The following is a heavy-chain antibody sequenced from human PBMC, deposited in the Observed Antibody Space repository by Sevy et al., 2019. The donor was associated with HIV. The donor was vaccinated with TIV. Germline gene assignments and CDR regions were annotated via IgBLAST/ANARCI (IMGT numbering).Heavy chain of an antibody. V-gene: IGHV1-2*02. Sequence: ASVKVSCKASGYTFTGYYMHWVRQAPGQGLEWMGWINPNSGGTNYAQKFQGRVTMTRDTSISTAYMELSRLRSDDTAVYYCARDLYGYYRYYYYYYGMDVWGQGTTVTVSS. CDR2: INPNSGGT. CDR1: GYTFTGYY. D-gene: IGHD4-17*01. J-gene: IGHJ6*02. CDR3: ARDLYGYYRYYYYYYGMDV.